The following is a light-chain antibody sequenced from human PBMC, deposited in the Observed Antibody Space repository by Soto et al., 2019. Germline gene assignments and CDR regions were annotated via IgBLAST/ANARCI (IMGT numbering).Light chain of an antibody. V-gene: IGKV1-5*01. CDR3: QQYYDTPST. J-gene: IGKJ1*01. CDR1: HSISSW. CDR2: DAS. Sequence: IQITHSSSTLSASVGDRVPITCRARHSISSWLAWYQQKPGKAPKLLIYDASSLESGVPSRFSGSGSGTDFTLTISSLQAEDVAIYYCQQYYDTPSTFGQGTKVDIK.